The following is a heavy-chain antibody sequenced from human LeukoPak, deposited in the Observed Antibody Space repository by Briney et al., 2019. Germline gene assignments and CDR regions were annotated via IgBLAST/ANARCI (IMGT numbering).Heavy chain of an antibody. D-gene: IGHD3-10*01. Sequence: SVKVSCKASGGSFSSYAISWVRQAPGQGLEWMGGIIPIFGTANYAQKFQGRVTITADESTSTAYMELSSLRSEDTAVYYCARGGSGSYLRFYYYYGMDVWGKGTTVTVSS. J-gene: IGHJ6*04. CDR3: ARGGSGSYLRFYYYYGMDV. CDR2: IIPIFGTA. CDR1: GGSFSSYA. V-gene: IGHV1-69*13.